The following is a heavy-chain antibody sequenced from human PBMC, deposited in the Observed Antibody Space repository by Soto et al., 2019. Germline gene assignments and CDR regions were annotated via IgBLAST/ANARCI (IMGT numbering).Heavy chain of an antibody. CDR3: ARTPGIAAAGTDF. CDR2: IIPILGIA. CDR1: GGTFSSYT. Sequence: GASVKVSCKASGGTFSSYTISWVRQAPGQGLEWMGRIIPILGIADYAQKFQGRVTITADKSTSTAYMELSSLRSEDTAVYYCARTPGIAAAGTDFWGQRTLVTVSS. V-gene: IGHV1-69*02. J-gene: IGHJ4*02. D-gene: IGHD6-13*01.